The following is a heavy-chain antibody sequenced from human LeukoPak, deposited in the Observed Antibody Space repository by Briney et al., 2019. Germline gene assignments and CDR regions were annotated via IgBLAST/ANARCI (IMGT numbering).Heavy chain of an antibody. V-gene: IGHV1-18*01. D-gene: IGHD3-22*01. CDR2: ISAYDGNT. Sequence: ASVKVSCKASGYTFNSNGFSWVRQAPGQGLEWMGWISAYDGNTNYAQKFQGRVTMTTDTSTSTAYMELRNLRSDDTAVYYCARDSGYFDSSGTDYWGQGTLVTVSA. J-gene: IGHJ4*02. CDR3: ARDSGYFDSSGTDY. CDR1: GYTFNSNG.